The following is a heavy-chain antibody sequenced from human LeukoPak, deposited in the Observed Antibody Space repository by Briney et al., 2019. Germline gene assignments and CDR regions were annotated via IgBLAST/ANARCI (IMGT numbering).Heavy chain of an antibody. CDR3: AKDMNSYGSGSSYNPWGPFDS. D-gene: IGHD3-10*01. CDR2: IAWNSGNT. CDR1: GFTFDNYA. V-gene: IGHV3-9*01. Sequence: GRSLRLSCAASGFTFDNYAMHWVRQAPGKGLEWVSGIAWNSGNTGFADSVKGRFTISRDNAENSLSLQMNSLTPEDTTFYFCAKDMNSYGSGSSYNPWGPFDSWGQGTLVTVSS. J-gene: IGHJ4*02.